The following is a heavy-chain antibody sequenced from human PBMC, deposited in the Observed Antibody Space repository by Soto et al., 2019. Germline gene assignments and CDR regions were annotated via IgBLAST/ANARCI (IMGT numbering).Heavy chain of an antibody. Sequence: GASVKVSCKASGGTFSSYAISWVRQAPGQGLEWMGGIIPIFGTANYAQKFQGRVTITADESTSTAYMELSSLRSEDTAVYYCAREPSHWFDPWGQGTLVTVSS. CDR2: IIPIFGTA. J-gene: IGHJ5*02. V-gene: IGHV1-69*13. CDR1: GGTFSSYA. CDR3: AREPSHWFDP.